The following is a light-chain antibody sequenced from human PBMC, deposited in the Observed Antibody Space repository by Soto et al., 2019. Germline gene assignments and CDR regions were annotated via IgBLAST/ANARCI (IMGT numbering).Light chain of an antibody. CDR2: GAS. Sequence: EIVLTQSPGTLSLSPGERATLSCRASQSVSSSYLAWYQQKPGQAPRLLIYGASSRATGIPDRFRGSGSGKDFTLTIGRLEPEDFAVYYCQQYGSSRGTFGQGTKV. J-gene: IGKJ1*01. CDR1: QSVSSSY. CDR3: QQYGSSRGT. V-gene: IGKV3-20*01.